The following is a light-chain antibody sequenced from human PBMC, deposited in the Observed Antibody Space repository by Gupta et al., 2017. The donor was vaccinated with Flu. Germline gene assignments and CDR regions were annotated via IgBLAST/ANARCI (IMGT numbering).Light chain of an antibody. Sequence: EIVMTQSPATLSVSPGERVTLSCRASQSVSSNLAWYQQKPGQAPRLLIYSASTRASGIPARFSGSGSGTEFTLTISILQSEDFAVYYCQQDNNWPPSTFGQGTKLEIK. CDR1: QSVSSN. CDR3: QQDNNWPPST. V-gene: IGKV3-15*01. CDR2: SAS. J-gene: IGKJ2*01.